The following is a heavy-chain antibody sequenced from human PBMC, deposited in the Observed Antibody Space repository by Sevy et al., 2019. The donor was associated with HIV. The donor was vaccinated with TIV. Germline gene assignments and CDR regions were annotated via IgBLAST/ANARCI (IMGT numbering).Heavy chain of an antibody. V-gene: IGHV3-30*04. D-gene: IGHD6-6*01. J-gene: IGHJ4*02. CDR2: ISYHGRNQ. CDR3: ARKQFVLPFDY. CDR1: GFTFSDYA. Sequence: GGSLRLSCAASGFTFSDYAIHWVRQAPGKGLEWLAVISYHGRNQFYAVSVRGRFTMSRDDSKNKVYLQMNSLRPDDTAVYYCARKQFVLPFDYWGQGTLVTVSS.